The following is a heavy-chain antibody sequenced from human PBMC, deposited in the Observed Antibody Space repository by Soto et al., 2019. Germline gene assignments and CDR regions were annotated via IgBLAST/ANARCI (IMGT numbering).Heavy chain of an antibody. CDR3: AKDLRPDGVWDFDY. V-gene: IGHV3-23*01. J-gene: IGHJ4*02. D-gene: IGHD4-17*01. CDR1: GFTFSSYT. CDR2: INSGGRT. Sequence: EVQLLDSGGGLVQPGGSLRLSCAAFGFTFSSYTMNWVRQAPGKGLEWVSGINSGGRTYYADSVKGRFTISRDDSKNTLYLQIISLRAEDTAVYYCAKDLRPDGVWDFDYWGQGTLVTVSS.